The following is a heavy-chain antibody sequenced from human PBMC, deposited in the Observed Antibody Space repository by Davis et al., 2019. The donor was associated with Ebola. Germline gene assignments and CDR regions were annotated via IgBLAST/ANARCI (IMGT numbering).Heavy chain of an antibody. CDR2: NDPSDSYT. D-gene: IGHD3-10*01. CDR1: GYCFTSYS. CDR3: ARQGGRNTYGSGDY. J-gene: IGHJ4*02. V-gene: IGHV5-10-1*01. Sequence: GESLKISCTGSGYCFTSYSFPSLRQLPGKGLEWLGRNDPSDSYTNYSPSFQGHVTISADKSISTAYLQWSSLKASDTAMYYCARQGGRNTYGSGDYWGQGTLVTVSS.